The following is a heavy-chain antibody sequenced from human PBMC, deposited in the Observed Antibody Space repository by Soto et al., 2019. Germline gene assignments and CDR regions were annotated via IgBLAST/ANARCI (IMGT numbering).Heavy chain of an antibody. CDR3: AKAYFVWFNEQPYHFDY. CDR2: ISGSGGRS. V-gene: IGHV3-23*01. J-gene: IGHJ4*02. CDR1: EFTFSNYA. Sequence: EVQLLDSGGGLVQPGGSLRLSCAASEFTFSNYAMTWVRQGPGKGLEWVSGISGSGGRSYYADSVKGRFTISRDNSKSTLYLQMNSLRAEDTAVYYCAKAYFVWFNEQPYHFDYWGQGTLVTVSS. D-gene: IGHD3-16*01.